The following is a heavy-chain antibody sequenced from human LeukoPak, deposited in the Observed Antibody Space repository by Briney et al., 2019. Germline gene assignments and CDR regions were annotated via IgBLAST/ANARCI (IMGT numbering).Heavy chain of an antibody. CDR1: GFTFSTYG. V-gene: IGHV3-30*19. D-gene: IGHD3-16*02. J-gene: IGHJ6*03. Sequence: GGSLRLSCAASGFTFSTYGMHWVRQAPGKGLEWVAVISYDGSNKYYADSVKGRFTISRDNSKNTLFLQMNSLRAEDTAVYYCARDLSMNYMDVWGKGTTVTVSS. CDR3: ARDLSMNYMDV. CDR2: ISYDGSNK.